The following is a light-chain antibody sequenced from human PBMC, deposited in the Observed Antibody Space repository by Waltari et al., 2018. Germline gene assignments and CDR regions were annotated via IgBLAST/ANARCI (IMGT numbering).Light chain of an antibody. CDR3: QHYNSFSALFT. Sequence: DIQMTQSPSTVSASVRDRVTITCRASQRISRWLAWYQQKPGKAPKLLIHKSSSLQSGVPSRFSCSGSGTEFTLNITSLQPDDFATYYCQHYNSFSALFTFGPGTQVDIK. CDR2: KSS. CDR1: QRISRW. V-gene: IGKV1-5*03. J-gene: IGKJ3*01.